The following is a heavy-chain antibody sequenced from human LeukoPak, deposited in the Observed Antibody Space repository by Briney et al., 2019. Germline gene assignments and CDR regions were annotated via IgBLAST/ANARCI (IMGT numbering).Heavy chain of an antibody. J-gene: IGHJ4*02. Sequence: PGGSLRLSCAASGFTFSSYSMNWVRQAPGKGLEWVSSISSSSSYIYYADSVKGRFTISRDNAKNSLYLQMNSLRAEDTAVYYCARRGPTIRGVQNNWGQGTLVTVSS. D-gene: IGHD3-10*01. CDR3: ARRGPTIRGVQNN. V-gene: IGHV3-21*01. CDR2: ISSSSSYI. CDR1: GFTFSSYS.